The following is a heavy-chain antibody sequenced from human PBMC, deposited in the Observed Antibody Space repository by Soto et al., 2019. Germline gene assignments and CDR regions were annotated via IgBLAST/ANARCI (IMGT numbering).Heavy chain of an antibody. J-gene: IGHJ3*02. D-gene: IGHD3-9*01. Sequence: PGGTLRLSCTASGFTFGDYAMSWVRQAPGKGLEWVGFIRSKAYGGTTEYAAPVKGRFTISRDDSKSIAYLQMNSLKTEDTAVYYCTSTKRGYYDILTGYYGPDAFDIWGQGTMVTVSS. V-gene: IGHV3-49*04. CDR1: GFTFGDYA. CDR2: IRSKAYGGTT. CDR3: TSTKRGYYDILTGYYGPDAFDI.